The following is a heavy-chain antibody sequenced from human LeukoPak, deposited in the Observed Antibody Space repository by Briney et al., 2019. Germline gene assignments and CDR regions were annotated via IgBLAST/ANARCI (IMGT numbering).Heavy chain of an antibody. V-gene: IGHV4-59*08. Sequence: PSQTLSLTCTVSGGSISSYQWSWIRQPPGKGLEWIGYISYSGFTNYNPSLKSRVTISLDTSKNQFSLKLTSVTAADTAVYYCAGHHPRNTVDFWGQGTLVTVSS. CDR3: AGHHPRNTVDF. D-gene: IGHD2/OR15-2a*01. CDR1: GGSISSYQ. J-gene: IGHJ4*02. CDR2: ISYSGFT.